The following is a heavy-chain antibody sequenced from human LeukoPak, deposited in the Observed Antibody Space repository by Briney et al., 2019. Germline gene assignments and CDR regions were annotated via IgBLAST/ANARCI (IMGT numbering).Heavy chain of an antibody. V-gene: IGHV4-39*07. CDR2: IYYSGST. D-gene: IGHD5-18*01. J-gene: IGHJ5*02. CDR3: ASITYGYSYWFDP. Sequence: PSETLSLTCTVSGGSISTSSYYWGWIRQPPGKGLEWIGSIYYSGSTYNNPSLKSRVTISVDTSKNQFSLRLSSLTAADTAVYYCASITYGYSYWFDPWGQRTLVTVSS. CDR1: GGSISTSSYY.